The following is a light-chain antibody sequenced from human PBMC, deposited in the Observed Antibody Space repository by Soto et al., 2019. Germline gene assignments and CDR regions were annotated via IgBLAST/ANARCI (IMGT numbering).Light chain of an antibody. CDR2: AAS. J-gene: IGKJ1*01. CDR1: QDISNY. Sequence: DIQMTQPPSSLSASVGDIVTITFQASQDISNYLNWYQQKPGKAPKLLIYAASSLQSGVPSRFSGSGSGTDFTLTISSLQPEDFATYYCQQSYSTPITFGQGTKVDIK. CDR3: QQSYSTPIT. V-gene: IGKV1-39*01.